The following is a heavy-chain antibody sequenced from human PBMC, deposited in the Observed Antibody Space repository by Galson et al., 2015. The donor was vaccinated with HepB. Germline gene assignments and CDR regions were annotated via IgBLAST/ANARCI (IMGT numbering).Heavy chain of an antibody. CDR3: ARVGEGYYSGGSCYSDYFGY. CDR1: GFTFSDYY. Sequence: SLRLSCAASGFTFSDYYVSWIRQAPGKGLEWVSYISSSSSYTNYADSVKGRFTISRDNAKNSLYLQMNSLRAEDTAVYYCARVGEGYYSGGSCYSDYFGYWGQGTLVTVSS. CDR2: ISSSSSYT. J-gene: IGHJ4*02. V-gene: IGHV3-11*05. D-gene: IGHD2-15*01.